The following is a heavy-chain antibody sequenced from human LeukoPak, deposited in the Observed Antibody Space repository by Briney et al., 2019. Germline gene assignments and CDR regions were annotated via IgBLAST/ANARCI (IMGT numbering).Heavy chain of an antibody. CDR2: ISGSGGST. V-gene: IGHV3-23*01. Sequence: GGSLRLSCAASGFIFSSYAMNWVRQAPGKGLEWVSSISGSGGSTYYADSVKGRFTISRDNSKNTLYLQMNSLRAEDTAVYYCAKYPVRGVNPYYFDYWGQGTLVTVSS. CDR1: GFIFSSYA. J-gene: IGHJ4*02. CDR3: AKYPVRGVNPYYFDY. D-gene: IGHD3-10*01.